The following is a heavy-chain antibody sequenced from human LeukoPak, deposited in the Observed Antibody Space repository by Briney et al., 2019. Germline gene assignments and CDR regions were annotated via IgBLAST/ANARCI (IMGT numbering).Heavy chain of an antibody. CDR2: MNPNTGNT. Sequence: ASVKVSCKASGYTFTTYDINWVRQATGQGLEWMGWMNPNTGNTGYAQKFQGRVTLTRSTSINTAYMELSSLRSEDTAVYYCARILGARFLEWSDDAFDIWGQGTMVTVSS. V-gene: IGHV1-8*03. CDR3: ARILGARFLEWSDDAFDI. J-gene: IGHJ3*02. D-gene: IGHD3-3*01. CDR1: GYTFTTYD.